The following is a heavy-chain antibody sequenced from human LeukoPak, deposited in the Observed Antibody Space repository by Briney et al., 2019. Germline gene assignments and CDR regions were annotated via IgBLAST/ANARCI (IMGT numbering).Heavy chain of an antibody. CDR3: ARGPRVATYYSDY. CDR1: GFTFSSYA. J-gene: IGHJ4*02. D-gene: IGHD5-12*01. CDR2: ISYDGSNK. V-gene: IGHV3-30*04. Sequence: GRSLRLSCAASGFTFSSYAMHWVRQAPGKGLEWVAVISYDGSNKYYADSVKGRFTISRDNSKNTLYLQMNSLRAEDTAVYYCARGPRVATYYSDYWGQGTLVTVSS.